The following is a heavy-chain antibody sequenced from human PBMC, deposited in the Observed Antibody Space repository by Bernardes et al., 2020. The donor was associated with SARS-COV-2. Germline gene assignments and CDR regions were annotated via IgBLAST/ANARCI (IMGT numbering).Heavy chain of an antibody. CDR1: GFTVSSNY. Sequence: GGSLRLSCAASGFTVSSNYMSWVRQAPGKGLEWVSVIYSGGSTYYADSVKGRFTISRDNSKNTLYLQMNSLRAEDTAVYYCARDPMIVPEDDFDYWGQGTLVTVSS. J-gene: IGHJ4*02. V-gene: IGHV3-66*02. CDR2: IYSGGST. D-gene: IGHD3-22*01. CDR3: ARDPMIVPEDDFDY.